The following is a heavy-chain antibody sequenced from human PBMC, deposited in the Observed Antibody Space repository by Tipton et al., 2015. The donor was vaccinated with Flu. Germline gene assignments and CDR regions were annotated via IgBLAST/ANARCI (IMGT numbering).Heavy chain of an antibody. D-gene: IGHD3-10*01. Sequence: TLSPTCTVSGGFITSGSYYWTWIRQSAGTGLEWIGRIYTTGSTNYSPSLRSRVTISGDTSKNHFSLQLSSVTAADTAVYYCARSPSYSGSGIYPYYFDDWGQGTLVTVSS. CDR2: IYTTGST. V-gene: IGHV4-61*02. CDR3: ARSPSYSGSGIYPYYFDD. J-gene: IGHJ4*02. CDR1: GGFITSGSYY.